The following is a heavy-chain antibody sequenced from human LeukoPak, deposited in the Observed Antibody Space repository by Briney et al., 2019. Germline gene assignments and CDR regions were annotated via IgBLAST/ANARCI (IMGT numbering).Heavy chain of an antibody. J-gene: IGHJ3*02. D-gene: IGHD3-22*01. CDR2: IYYSGST. CDR3: AREDRSGYYYTNAFDI. Sequence: SETLSLTCTVSGGSISSGDYYWSWIRQPPGKGLEWIGYIYYSGSTCYNPSLKSRVTISVDTSKNQFSLKLSSVTAADTAVYYCAREDRSGYYYTNAFDIWGQGTMVTVSS. V-gene: IGHV4-30-4*01. CDR1: GGSISSGDYY.